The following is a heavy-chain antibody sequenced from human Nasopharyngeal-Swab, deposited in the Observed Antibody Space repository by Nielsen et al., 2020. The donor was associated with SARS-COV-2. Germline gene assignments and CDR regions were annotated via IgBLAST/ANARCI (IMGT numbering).Heavy chain of an antibody. J-gene: IGHJ4*02. CDR2: IAHDASNE. V-gene: IGHV3-30*03. D-gene: IGHD4-17*01. CDR3: ARDAPAHYGAFY. CDR1: GFTFSTYW. Sequence: LSLTCAASGFTFSTYWMHWVRQPPGKGLEWVAFIAHDASNEYYGDSVKGRFSISRDSSKNTLYLQMDSLRGEDTAVYYCARDAPAHYGAFYWGRGTLVTVSS.